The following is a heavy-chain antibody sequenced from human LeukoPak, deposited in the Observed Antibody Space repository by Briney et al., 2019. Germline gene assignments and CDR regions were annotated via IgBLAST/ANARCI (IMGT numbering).Heavy chain of an antibody. D-gene: IGHD6-13*01. V-gene: IGHV1-2*02. CDR3: ARDLGSGIAEPFDH. CDR2: INVNTGGT. J-gene: IGHJ4*02. CDR1: GYTFTAYY. Sequence: ASVKVSCKASGYTFTAYYIHWVRQAPGQGLEWMGWINVNTGGTNYAQKFQGRVTMTTDTSTSTAYMELRSLRSDDTAVYYCARDLGSGIAEPFDHWGQGTLVTVSS.